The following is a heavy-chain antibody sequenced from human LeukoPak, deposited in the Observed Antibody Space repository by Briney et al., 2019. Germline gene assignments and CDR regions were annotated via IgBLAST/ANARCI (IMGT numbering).Heavy chain of an antibody. CDR3: ARGDGVYGDYVGTNDY. CDR1: GFTFSSYS. J-gene: IGHJ4*02. CDR2: ISSSSSTI. Sequence: PGGSLRLSCAASGFTFSSYSMNWVRQAPGKGLEWVSYISSSSSTIYYADSVKGRFTISRDNAKNSLYLQMNSLRAEDTAVYYCARGDGVYGDYVGTNDYWGQGTLVTVSS. D-gene: IGHD4-17*01. V-gene: IGHV3-48*04.